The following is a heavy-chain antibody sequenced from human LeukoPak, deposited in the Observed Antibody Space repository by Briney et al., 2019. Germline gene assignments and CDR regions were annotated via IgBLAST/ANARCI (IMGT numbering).Heavy chain of an antibody. CDR2: IHTSGST. CDR1: GDSISNYY. CDR3: ARGYYDTSAYSNPFDF. Sequence: PSETLSLTCTVSGDSISNYYWSWIRQTPGKGLEWIGYIHTSGSTYYNPSLKSRVTISADTSKNQFSLKLSSVTAADTAVYYCARGYYDTSAYSNPFDFWGQGTLVTVSS. J-gene: IGHJ4*02. D-gene: IGHD3-22*01. V-gene: IGHV4-4*09.